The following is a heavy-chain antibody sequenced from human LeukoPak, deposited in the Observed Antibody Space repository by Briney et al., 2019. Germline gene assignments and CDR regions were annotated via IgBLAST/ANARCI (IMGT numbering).Heavy chain of an antibody. Sequence: ASVKVSCKASGGTFSSYAISWVRQAPGQGLEWMGGIIPIFGTANYAQKFQGRVTITADESTSTAYMELSSLRSEDTAVYYCARSIAAAGLFDYWGQGTLVTVSS. CDR2: IIPIFGTA. J-gene: IGHJ4*02. CDR1: GGTFSSYA. D-gene: IGHD6-13*01. CDR3: ARSIAAAGLFDY. V-gene: IGHV1-69*13.